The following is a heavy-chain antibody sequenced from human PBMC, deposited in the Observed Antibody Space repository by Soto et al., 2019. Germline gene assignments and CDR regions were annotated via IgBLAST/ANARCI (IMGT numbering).Heavy chain of an antibody. D-gene: IGHD4-17*01. CDR1: GYHFSGYA. CDR2: ISAYNGKT. J-gene: IGHJ4*02. V-gene: IGHV1-18*01. Sequence: QVQLVQTGSEVKKPGASVKVSCQASGYHFSGYAIGWVRQAPGQGLEWMGWISAYNGKTNFAQKFQGRVIMTTDTSARTAYMELRSLRSDDTAVYYCARPSPDYGEYGWSLPYWGQGTLVSVSS. CDR3: ARPSPDYGEYGWSLPY.